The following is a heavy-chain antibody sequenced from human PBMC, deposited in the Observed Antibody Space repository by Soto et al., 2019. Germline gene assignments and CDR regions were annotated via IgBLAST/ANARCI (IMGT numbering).Heavy chain of an antibody. CDR2: INSDGSST. Sequence: GGYLRLSCAASGFTFSSYWMHGVRQAPGKRLVWVSRINSDGSSTSYADSVKGRFTISRDNSKNTLYLQMNSQRAEDTAVYYCATTMVRGASIGGANYYYGMDVWGQGTTVTVSS. CDR1: GFTFSSYW. D-gene: IGHD3-10*01. J-gene: IGHJ6*02. CDR3: ATTMVRGASIGGANYYYGMDV. V-gene: IGHV3-74*01.